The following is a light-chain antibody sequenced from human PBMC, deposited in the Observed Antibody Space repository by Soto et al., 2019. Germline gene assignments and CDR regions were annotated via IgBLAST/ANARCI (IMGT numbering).Light chain of an antibody. CDR2: DTS. V-gene: IGKV3-11*01. J-gene: IGKJ5*01. CDR1: QTVSSQ. Sequence: EIVLTQSPSTLSVSPGESATLSCRASQTVSSQLAWYQQKPGQAPRLLIYDTSTRPTGVPARFSGSGSGTDFTLTISSLEPEDFAVYYCQQRSNWPTFGQGTRLEIK. CDR3: QQRSNWPT.